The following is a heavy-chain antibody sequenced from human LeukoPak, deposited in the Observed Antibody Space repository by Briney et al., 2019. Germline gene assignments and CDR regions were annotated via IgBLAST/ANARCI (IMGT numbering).Heavy chain of an antibody. CDR2: INHSGST. Sequence: SETLSLTSAVSGGSFSGYYWSWIRQPPRKGLEWIAEINHSGSTNYNPSLKSLVTISVDTSKNQFSLKLSSVTAADTAVYYCARVPIQLWFGYGMDVWGQVTTVTVSS. J-gene: IGHJ6*02. V-gene: IGHV4-34*01. CDR1: GGSFSGYY. CDR3: ARVPIQLWFGYGMDV. D-gene: IGHD5-18*01.